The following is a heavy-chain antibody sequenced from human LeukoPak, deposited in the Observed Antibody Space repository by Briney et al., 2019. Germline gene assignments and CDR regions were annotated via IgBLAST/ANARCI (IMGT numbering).Heavy chain of an antibody. D-gene: IGHD4-17*01. CDR1: GFTFSSHS. V-gene: IGHV3-21*01. J-gene: IGHJ4*02. CDR3: ARDKYGDYTFDY. CDR2: ISTSSYI. Sequence: GGSLRLSCAASGFTFSSHSMNWVRQAPGKGLEWVSSISTSSYIFYADSVKGRFTISRDNAKNSLYLQMNSLRAEDTAVYYCARDKYGDYTFDYWGQGTLVTVSS.